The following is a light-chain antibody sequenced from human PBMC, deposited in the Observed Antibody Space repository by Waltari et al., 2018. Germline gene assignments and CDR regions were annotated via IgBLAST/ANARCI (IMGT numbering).Light chain of an antibody. CDR2: GVS. CDR3: QQYGSSVMYT. J-gene: IGKJ2*01. CDR1: QSLTRRY. Sequence: VLTQSPDTLSLSPGERATLSCRASQSLTRRYLAWYQQKPGQAPRLLIYGVSNRAAGIPYRFSGSGSGTDFTLTISRLEPEDSAVYYCQQYGSSVMYTFGQGTKLEIK. V-gene: IGKV3-20*01.